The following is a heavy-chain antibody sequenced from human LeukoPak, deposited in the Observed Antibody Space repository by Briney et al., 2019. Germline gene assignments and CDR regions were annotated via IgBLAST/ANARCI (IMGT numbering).Heavy chain of an antibody. CDR1: GFTFRTYA. CDR3: AKNPPGGYFDY. CDR2: INDSGGDA. Sequence: PGGSLRLSCAASGFTFRTYAMAWVRQAPGKGLEWVSSINDSGGDAYYADSVKGRFAISRDNSKNTLYLQMSSLRAEDTAVYYCAKNPPGGYFDYWGQGTLVTVSS. D-gene: IGHD1-26*01. V-gene: IGHV3-23*01. J-gene: IGHJ4*02.